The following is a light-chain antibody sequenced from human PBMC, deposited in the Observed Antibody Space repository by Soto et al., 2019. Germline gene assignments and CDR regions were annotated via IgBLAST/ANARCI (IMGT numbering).Light chain of an antibody. CDR3: HQYNSYGT. CDR1: QSISSW. CDR2: DAS. Sequence: DIQMTQSPSTLSASVGDRVTITCRASQSISSWLAWYQQKPGKAPKLLIYDASSLESGVPSRFSGSGSGTEFTLTISSLQPDDFATYYCHQYNSYGTFGQGTKVEIK. V-gene: IGKV1-5*01. J-gene: IGKJ1*01.